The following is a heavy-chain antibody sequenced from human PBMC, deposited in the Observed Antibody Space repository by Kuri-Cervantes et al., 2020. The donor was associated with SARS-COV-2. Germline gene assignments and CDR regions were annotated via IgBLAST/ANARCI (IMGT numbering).Heavy chain of an antibody. CDR1: GFTFSSYS. J-gene: IGHJ6*02. Sequence: GEPLKISCAASGFTFSSYSMNWVRQAPGKGLEWVSSISSSSSYIYYADSVKGRFTISRDNAKNSLYLQMNSLRAEDTAVYYCARALTSGYYYCGMDVWGQGTTVTVSS. CDR2: ISSSSSYI. CDR3: ARALTSGYYYCGMDV. V-gene: IGHV3-21*01. D-gene: IGHD2-2*01.